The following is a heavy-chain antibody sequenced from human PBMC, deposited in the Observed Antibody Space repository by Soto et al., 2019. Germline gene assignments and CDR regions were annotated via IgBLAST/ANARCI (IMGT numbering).Heavy chain of an antibody. CDR1: GFTFSRYA. J-gene: IGHJ4*02. CDR3: AKTIAVRELVRPLDY. CDR2: ISGSGGST. D-gene: IGHD6-6*01. Sequence: GSLRLSCAASGFTFSRYAMSWVRQAPGKGLEWVSAISGSGGSTYYADSVKGRFTISRDNSKNTLYLQMNSLRAEDTAVYYCAKTIAVRELVRPLDYWGQGTLVTVSS. V-gene: IGHV3-23*01.